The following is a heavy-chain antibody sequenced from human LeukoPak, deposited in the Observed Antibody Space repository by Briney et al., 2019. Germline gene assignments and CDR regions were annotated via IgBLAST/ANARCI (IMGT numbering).Heavy chain of an antibody. D-gene: IGHD3-10*01. CDR3: ARARYYYGSGRYTPGYFDY. J-gene: IGHJ4*02. CDR2: INPSGGST. V-gene: IGHV1-46*01. CDR1: GYTFTSYY. Sequence: GASVKVSCKASGYTFTSYYMHWVRQAPGQGLEWMGIINPSGGSTSYAQKFQGRVTMTRDTSTSTVYMELSSLRSEDTAVYYCARARYYYGSGRYTPGYFDYWGQGTLVTVSS.